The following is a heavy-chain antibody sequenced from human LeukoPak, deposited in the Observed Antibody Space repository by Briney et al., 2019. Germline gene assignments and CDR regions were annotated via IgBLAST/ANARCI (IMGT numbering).Heavy chain of an antibody. D-gene: IGHD2-2*01. CDR2: ITSDGSST. Sequence: PGGSLRLSCAASGFTFSNYLMHWVRQAPGKGLVWVSRITSDGSSTHYAGSVKGRFTISRDNTKNTLYLQMNSLTAEDTAVYYCVCLGYCTTSSCQPWGQGTLVTVSS. CDR3: VCLGYCTTSSCQP. V-gene: IGHV3-74*01. J-gene: IGHJ4*02. CDR1: GFTFSNYL.